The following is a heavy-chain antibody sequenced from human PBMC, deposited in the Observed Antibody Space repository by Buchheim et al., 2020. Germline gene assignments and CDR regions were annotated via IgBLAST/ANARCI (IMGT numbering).Heavy chain of an antibody. CDR2: INADGTGT. Sequence: EVHLVESGGGLVQPGGSLRLSCAVSGFMFSNYRMHWVRQAPGKGLVWVSHINADGTGTVYADSVKGRFTISRDNAKNTLYLQINSLRGEDTAVYYCITGIPYYLDYWGQGT. D-gene: IGHD1-20*01. V-gene: IGHV3-74*01. CDR1: GFMFSNYR. CDR3: ITGIPYYLDY. J-gene: IGHJ4*02.